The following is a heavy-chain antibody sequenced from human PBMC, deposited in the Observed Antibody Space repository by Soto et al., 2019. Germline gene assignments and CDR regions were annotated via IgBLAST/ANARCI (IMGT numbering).Heavy chain of an antibody. CDR2: IRTQAYGGTT. CDR1: GFTFGDFG. V-gene: IGHV3-49*03. D-gene: IGHD1-7*01. J-gene: IGHJ4*02. CDR3: AKDRGLELLRY. Sequence: PGGSLRLSCTASGFTFGDFGMSWFRQAPGKGLEWVGFIRTQAYGGTTQYAASVKGRFTISRDDSKNTLYLQMNSLRAEDTAVHYCAKDRGLELLRYWGQGTLVTVSS.